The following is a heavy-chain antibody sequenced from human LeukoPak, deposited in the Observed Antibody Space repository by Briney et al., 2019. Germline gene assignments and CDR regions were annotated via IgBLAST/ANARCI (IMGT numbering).Heavy chain of an antibody. J-gene: IGHJ4*02. D-gene: IGHD5-12*01. CDR1: GGTFSSYA. V-gene: IGHV1-69*04. Sequence: GSSVKVSCKASGGTFSSYAISWVRQAPGQGLEWMGRIIPILGIADYAQKFQGRVTITADKSTSTAYMELSSLRSEDMAVYYCARGSVVATIWDYWGQGTLVTVSS. CDR2: IIPILGIA. CDR3: ARGSVVATIWDY.